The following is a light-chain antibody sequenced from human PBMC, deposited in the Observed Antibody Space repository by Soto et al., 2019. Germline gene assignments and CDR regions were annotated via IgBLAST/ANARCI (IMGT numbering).Light chain of an antibody. Sequence: QSALSQPASGSGSPGQSITISCTGTSSDVGGYNYVSWYQQYPGKAPKLMIYDVSDRPSGVSNRCSGSKSGTTASLAISGLQAKDEADYYCSSYTTSTPYVFGTWTKVTVL. CDR3: SSYTTSTPYV. V-gene: IGLV2-14*01. CDR2: DVS. CDR1: SSDVGGYNY. J-gene: IGLJ1*01.